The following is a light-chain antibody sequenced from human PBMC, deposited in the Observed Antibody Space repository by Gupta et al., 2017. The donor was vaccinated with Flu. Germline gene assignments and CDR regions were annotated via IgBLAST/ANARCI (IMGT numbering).Light chain of an antibody. V-gene: IGKV3-15*01. CDR2: GAS. J-gene: IGKJ1*01. CDR1: QSVSSN. CDR3: QQYNNWPGT. Sequence: PATMSVSRGERATLSCRASQSVSSNLAWYQQKPGQAPRLLIYGASTRATGIPARFSGSGSGTEFTLTISSLQSEDFAVYYCQQYNNWPGTFGQGTKVEIK.